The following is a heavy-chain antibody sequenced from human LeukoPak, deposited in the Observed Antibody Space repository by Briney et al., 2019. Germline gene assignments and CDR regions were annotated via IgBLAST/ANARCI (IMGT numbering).Heavy chain of an antibody. J-gene: IGHJ4*02. CDR1: GFTFSSYW. CDR3: ARRDSSGYYFKDMDY. Sequence: GSLRLSCAASGFTFSSYWMSWVRQPPGKGLEWIGEIYHSGSTNYNPSLKSRVTTSVDKSKNQFSLKLSSVTAADTAVYYCARRDSSGYYFKDMDYWGQGTLVTVSS. D-gene: IGHD3-22*01. CDR2: IYHSGST. V-gene: IGHV4-4*02.